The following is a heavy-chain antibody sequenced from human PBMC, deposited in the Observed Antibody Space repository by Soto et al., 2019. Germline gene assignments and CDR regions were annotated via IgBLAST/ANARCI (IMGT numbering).Heavy chain of an antibody. J-gene: IGHJ4*02. Sequence: SENLSLTCAVSSASISRTGFQWGWIRQPPGQGLEWIGSLYEGETTFYNSSLKSRVTISADTSKNHFSLRLSSVTAADTAVYYWARRGSVQTSDSWGQGTLVTVSS. D-gene: IGHD3-10*01. V-gene: IGHV4-39*01. CDR1: SASISRTGFQ. CDR2: LYEGETT. CDR3: ARRGSVQTSDS.